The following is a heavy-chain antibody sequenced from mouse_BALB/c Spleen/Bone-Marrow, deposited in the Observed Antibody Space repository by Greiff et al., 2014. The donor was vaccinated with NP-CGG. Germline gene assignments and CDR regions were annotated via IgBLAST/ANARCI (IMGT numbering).Heavy chain of an antibody. CDR3: TTLARNKFDY. CDR1: GCTFSNYW. D-gene: IGHD3-1*01. V-gene: IGHV1-5*01. Sequence: VQLKESGTVLARPGAAVKMSCKASGCTFSNYWMHWVKQRPGQGLEWIGTIYPGNSDTTYNQKFKGKATLTAVTSTSTAYMELSSLTNEDSAVYYCTTLARNKFDYWGQGTTLTVSS. J-gene: IGHJ2*01. CDR2: IYPGNSDT.